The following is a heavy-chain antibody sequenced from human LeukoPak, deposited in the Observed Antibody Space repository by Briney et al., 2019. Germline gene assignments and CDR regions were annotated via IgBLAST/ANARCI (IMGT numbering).Heavy chain of an antibody. CDR3: ATRAARPGYVDY. D-gene: IGHD6-6*01. Sequence: SETLSLTCTVSGGSISSSSYYWGWIRQPPGKGLEWIGSIYYSGSTYYNPSLKSRVTISVDTSKNQFSLKLSSVTAADTAVYYCATRAARPGYVDYWGQGTLVTVSS. J-gene: IGHJ4*02. V-gene: IGHV4-39*07. CDR1: GGSISSSSYY. CDR2: IYYSGST.